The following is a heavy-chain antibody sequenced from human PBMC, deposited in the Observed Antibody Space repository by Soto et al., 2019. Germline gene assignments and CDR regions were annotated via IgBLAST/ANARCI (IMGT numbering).Heavy chain of an antibody. V-gene: IGHV4-4*02. CDR2: IYHSGST. CDR1: RGSISSINW. J-gene: IGHJ5*02. Sequence: QVQLQESGPGLVKPSGTLSLTCAVSRGSISSINWWSWVRQPPGKGLEWIGEIYHSGSTNYNPSLKSRVTISVDKSKNQFSLKLSALTAADTAVYYCARGAGDSGMVGWFDPWGQGTLVTVSS. D-gene: IGHD2-21*02. CDR3: ARGAGDSGMVGWFDP.